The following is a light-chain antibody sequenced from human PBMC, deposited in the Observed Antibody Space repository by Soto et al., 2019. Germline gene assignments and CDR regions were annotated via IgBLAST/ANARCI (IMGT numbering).Light chain of an antibody. V-gene: IGKV3-15*01. CDR3: QQYSSWPPWT. CDR2: GAS. J-gene: IGKJ1*01. CDR1: QSISST. Sequence: EIMLTHSQATLSVSPREFASLXCRASQSISSTLAWYQQKPGQAPRLLIYGASTRAIDIPARFSGRGSGTEFTLTISSLQSEDLAVYYCQQYSSWPPWTLGQGTKVDI.